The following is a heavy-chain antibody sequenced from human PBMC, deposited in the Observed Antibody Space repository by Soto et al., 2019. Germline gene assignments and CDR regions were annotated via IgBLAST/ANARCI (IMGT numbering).Heavy chain of an antibody. CDR1: GGSISSSDFY. CDR3: AVVDSTGNWFDP. Sequence: QLQLQESGPGLVKPSETLSLTCTVSGGSISSSDFYWGWLRQTPGKGLEFIGSMYYSGTTYYNPSLKRRVTISVDTSKKQFTLKLISGTAADTAVYYCAVVDSTGNWFDPWREGALVTVSS. CDR2: MYYSGTT. J-gene: IGHJ5*02. D-gene: IGHD6-25*01. V-gene: IGHV4-39*01.